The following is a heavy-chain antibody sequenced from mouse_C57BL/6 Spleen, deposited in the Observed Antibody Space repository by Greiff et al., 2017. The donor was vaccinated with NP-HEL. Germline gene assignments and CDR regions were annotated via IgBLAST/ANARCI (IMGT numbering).Heavy chain of an antibody. CDR3: ARRLDSSGYGFAY. Sequence: EVKLQESGGDLVKPGGSLKLSCAASGFTFSSYGMSWVRQTPDKRLEWVATISSGGSYTYYPDSVKGRFTISRDNAKNTLYLQMSSLKSEDTAMYYCARRLDSSGYGFAYWGQGTLVTVSA. V-gene: IGHV5-6*02. CDR2: ISSGGSYT. CDR1: GFTFSSYG. J-gene: IGHJ3*01. D-gene: IGHD3-2*02.